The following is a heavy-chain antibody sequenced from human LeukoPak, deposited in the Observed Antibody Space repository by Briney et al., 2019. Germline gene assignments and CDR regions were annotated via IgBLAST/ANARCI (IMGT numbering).Heavy chain of an antibody. CDR3: ASVRRGFGESSKYYAYYYMGV. CDR1: GYSISSGYY. V-gene: IGHV4-38-2*02. D-gene: IGHD3-10*01. J-gene: IGHJ6*03. Sequence: SETLSLTCTVSGYSISSGYYWGWIRQPPGKGLEWIGNIYYSGSTYYNPSLKSRVTISLDTSKNQFSLKLSSVTAADTAVYYCASVRRGFGESSKYYAYYYMGVWGKGTTVTISS. CDR2: IYYSGST.